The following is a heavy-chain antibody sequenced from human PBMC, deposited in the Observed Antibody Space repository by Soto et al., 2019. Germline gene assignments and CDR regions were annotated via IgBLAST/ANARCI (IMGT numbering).Heavy chain of an antibody. Sequence: SLRLSCADSGFTLSRYRMHWVRQAPGKGLEWVAVISYDGSNKYYADSVKGRFTISRDNSKNTLYLQMNSLRAEDTAVYYCAKPNAAAAYINNVCVQET. J-gene: IGHJ6*02. D-gene: IGHD6-13*01. V-gene: IGHV3-30*18. CDR2: ISYDGSNK. CDR3: AKPNAAAAYINNV. CDR1: GFTLSRYR.